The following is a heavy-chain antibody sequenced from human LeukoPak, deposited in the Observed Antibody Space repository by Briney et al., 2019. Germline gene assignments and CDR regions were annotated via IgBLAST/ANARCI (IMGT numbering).Heavy chain of an antibody. CDR1: GGSISSYY. Sequence: PSETLSLTCTVSGGSISSYYWSWIRQPPGKGLEWIEYIYYSGSTNYNPSLRSRATISVDTSKNQFSLKLSSVTAADTAVYYCASTKIKGLRFLSPYGMDVWGQGTTVTVSS. CDR3: ASTKIKGLRFLSPYGMDV. V-gene: IGHV4-59*01. J-gene: IGHJ6*02. D-gene: IGHD3-3*01. CDR2: IYYSGST.